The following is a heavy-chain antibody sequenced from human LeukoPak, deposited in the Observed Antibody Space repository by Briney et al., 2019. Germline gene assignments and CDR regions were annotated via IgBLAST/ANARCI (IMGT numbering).Heavy chain of an antibody. Sequence: PSETLSLTCTVSGGSISTYYWSWIRQPPGKGLEWIGYIYYSGSTNYNPSLKSRVTISVDTSKNQFSLKLSSVTAADTAVYFCARLDNYYGSGSYYFDYWGQGTLVTVSS. J-gene: IGHJ4*02. D-gene: IGHD3-10*01. CDR3: ARLDNYYGSGSYYFDY. CDR2: IYYSGST. CDR1: GGSISTYY. V-gene: IGHV4-59*01.